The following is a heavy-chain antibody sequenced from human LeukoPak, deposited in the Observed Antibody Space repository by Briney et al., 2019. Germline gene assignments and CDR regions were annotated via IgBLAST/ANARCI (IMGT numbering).Heavy chain of an antibody. J-gene: IGHJ3*02. CDR2: IYYSGST. CDR3: AIQTYYYDSSGPYGAFDI. CDR1: GGSISSYY. Sequence: SETLSLTCTVSGGSISSYYWSWIRQPPGKGLEWIGYIYYSGSTNYNPSLKSRVTISVDTSKNQFSLKLSSVTAADTAVYYCAIQTYYYDSSGPYGAFDIWGQGTMVTVSS. V-gene: IGHV4-59*08. D-gene: IGHD3-22*01.